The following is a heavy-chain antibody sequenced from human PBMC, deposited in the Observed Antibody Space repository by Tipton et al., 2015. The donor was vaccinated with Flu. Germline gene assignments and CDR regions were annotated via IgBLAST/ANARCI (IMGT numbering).Heavy chain of an antibody. J-gene: IGHJ3*02. D-gene: IGHD1-26*01. CDR2: INHSGST. V-gene: IGHV4-34*01. CDR3: ARVGRELLNAFDI. Sequence: LRLSCAVYGGSFSGYYWSWIRKPPGKGLEWIGEINHSGSTNYNPPLKSRVTISVETSKNQFSLKLSSVTAADTAVYYCARVGRELLNAFDIWGQGTTVTVSS. CDR1: GGSFSGYY.